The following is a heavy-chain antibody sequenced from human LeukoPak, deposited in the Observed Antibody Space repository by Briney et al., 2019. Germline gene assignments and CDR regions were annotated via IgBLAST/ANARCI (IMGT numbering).Heavy chain of an antibody. CDR1: GGSISSYY. CDR3: ARDPRGGTSRDNWFDP. CDR2: IYYSGST. Sequence: PSETLSLTCTVSGGSISSYYWSWIRQPPGKGLEWIGYIYYSGSTNYNPSLKSRVTISVDTSKDQFSLKLNSVTAADTAVYYCARDPRGGTSRDNWFDPWGQGTLVTVSS. V-gene: IGHV4-59*01. J-gene: IGHJ5*02. D-gene: IGHD1-1*01.